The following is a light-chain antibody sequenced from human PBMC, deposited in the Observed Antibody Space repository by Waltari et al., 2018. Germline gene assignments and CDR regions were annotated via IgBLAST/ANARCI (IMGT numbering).Light chain of an antibody. CDR1: QSVSSY. V-gene: IGKV3-11*01. CDR3: QQRSNWQGYT. CDR2: DAS. Sequence: EIVLTQSPATLSLSPGERATLSCRTSQSVSSYLAWYQQKPGQATRLLISDASNRATGIPARFRGSGSGTDFTLTISSLEPEDFAVYYCQQRSNWQGYTFGQGTKLEIK. J-gene: IGKJ2*01.